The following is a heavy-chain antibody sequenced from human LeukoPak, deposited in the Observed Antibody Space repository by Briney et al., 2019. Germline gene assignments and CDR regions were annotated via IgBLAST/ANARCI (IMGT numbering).Heavy chain of an antibody. V-gene: IGHV4-59*01. CDR1: GGSISSYY. Sequence: PSETLSLTCTVSGGSISSYYWSWIRQPPGKGLEWIGYIYYSGSTNYNPSLKSRVTISVDTSKNQFSLKLSSVTAADTAVYYCARERRNYLGYFDYWGQGTLVTVSS. J-gene: IGHJ4*02. CDR3: ARERRNYLGYFDY. D-gene: IGHD4-11*01. CDR2: IYYSGST.